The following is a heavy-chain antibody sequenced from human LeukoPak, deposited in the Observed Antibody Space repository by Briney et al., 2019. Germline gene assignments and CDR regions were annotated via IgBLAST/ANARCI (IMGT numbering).Heavy chain of an antibody. V-gene: IGHV4-59*02. Sequence: PSETLSLTCLVSGGSVSGYYWSWVRQPPGKGLEWIGYIYYSGSTIYNPSLKSRVTISIDMSKNQFSLKLTSVTAADTAVYYCARGVKQQLVYSYYGMDVWGQGTTVTVSS. D-gene: IGHD6-13*01. J-gene: IGHJ6*02. CDR3: ARGVKQQLVYSYYGMDV. CDR2: IYYSGST. CDR1: GGSVSGYY.